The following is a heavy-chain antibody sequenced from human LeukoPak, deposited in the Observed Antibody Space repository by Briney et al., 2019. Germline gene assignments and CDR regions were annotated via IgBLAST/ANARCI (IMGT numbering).Heavy chain of an antibody. V-gene: IGHV6-1*01. CDR1: GVSVSSNSAT. CDR3: ARGSSSNSWYFDY. CDR2: TYYRSKWYN. J-gene: IGHJ4*02. Sequence: SQTLSLTCAISGVSVSSNSATWTWIRQSPSRGLEWRVRTYYRSKWYNDYAVSVKSRITINPDTSKNQFSLQLSSVTPEDTAVYYCARGSSSNSWYFDYWGQGTLVTVSS. D-gene: IGHD6-13*01.